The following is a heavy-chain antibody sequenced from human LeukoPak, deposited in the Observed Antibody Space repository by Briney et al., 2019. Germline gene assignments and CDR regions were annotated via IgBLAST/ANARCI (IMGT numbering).Heavy chain of an antibody. J-gene: IGHJ5*02. Sequence: ASVKVSCKASGYTFTNYAMNWVRQAPGQGLEWMGWINTDTGNSTYAQGFTRRLVFSLDTSASTAYLQISSLKAEDTAVYYCARTLFGDQYQLLHNWFDPWGQGTLVTVSS. D-gene: IGHD2-2*01. CDR2: INTDTGNS. CDR3: ARTLFGDQYQLLHNWFDP. CDR1: GYTFTNYA. V-gene: IGHV7-4-1*02.